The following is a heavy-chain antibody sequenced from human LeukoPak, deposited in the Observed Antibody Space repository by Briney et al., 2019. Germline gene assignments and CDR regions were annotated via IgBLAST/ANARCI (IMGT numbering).Heavy chain of an antibody. V-gene: IGHV4-34*08. Sequence: SETLSLTCAVYGGTFSGYYWAWLRQSPGKGLEWIVEINHIGSTNYQPSLKNRIVMTVDTSKNKFPMRVASVTAADAAVYFCGRPYTPMVRGDLRLWGEGTAVAVSS. CDR1: GGTFSGYY. D-gene: IGHD3-10*01. CDR3: GRPYTPMVRGDLRL. J-gene: IGHJ4*02. CDR2: INHIGST.